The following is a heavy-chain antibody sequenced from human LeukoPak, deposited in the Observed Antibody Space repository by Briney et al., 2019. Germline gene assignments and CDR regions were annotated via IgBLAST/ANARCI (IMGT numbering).Heavy chain of an antibody. CDR1: GGSISSYY. V-gene: IGHV4-59*01. J-gene: IGHJ4*02. CDR3: ARQLYGGKTRGVYYFDY. CDR2: IYYSGST. Sequence: SETLSLTCTVSGGSISSYYWSWIRQPPGKGLEWIGYIYYSGSTNYNPSLKSRVTISVDTSKNQFSLKLSSVTAADTAVYYCARQLYGGKTRGVYYFDYWGQGTLVTVSS. D-gene: IGHD4-23*01.